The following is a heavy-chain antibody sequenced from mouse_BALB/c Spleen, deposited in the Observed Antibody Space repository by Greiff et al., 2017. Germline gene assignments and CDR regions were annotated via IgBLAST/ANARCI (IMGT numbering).Heavy chain of an antibody. CDR2: INPSNGRT. Sequence: VKLQQPGAELVKPGASVKLSCKASGYTFTSYWMHWVKQRPGQGLEWIGEINPSNGRTNYNEKFKSKATLTVDKSSSTAYMQLSSLTSEDSAVYYCARRDSSGYVLDYWGQGTTLTVSS. D-gene: IGHD3-2*01. V-gene: IGHV1S81*02. CDR1: GYTFTSYW. CDR3: ARRDSSGYVLDY. J-gene: IGHJ2*01.